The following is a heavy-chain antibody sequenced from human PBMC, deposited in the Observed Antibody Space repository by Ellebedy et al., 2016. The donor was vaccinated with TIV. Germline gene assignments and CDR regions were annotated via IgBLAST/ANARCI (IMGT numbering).Heavy chain of an antibody. V-gene: IGHV2-26*01. CDR2: IYSNDEK. J-gene: IGHJ4*02. CDR3: TRALYYWGCDCSYNFDF. D-gene: IGHD2-21*02. CDR1: GFSLSNIIMG. Sequence: SGPTLVKPKETLTLTCTVSGFSLSNIIMGVSWIRQPPGKALEWLAHIYSNDEKSYSTSLKTRLGIYRDTCKIQVVLTMTNMDPLETATYYCTRALYYWGCDCSYNFDFWGQGTPVTVSS.